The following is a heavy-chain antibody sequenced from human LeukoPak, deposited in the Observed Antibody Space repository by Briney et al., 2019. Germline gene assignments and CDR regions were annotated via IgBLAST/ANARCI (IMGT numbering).Heavy chain of an antibody. CDR3: VRGIWNGPYY. V-gene: IGHV3-48*01. CDR1: GFTFHSFG. D-gene: IGHD1-1*01. J-gene: IGHJ4*02. CDR2: ISSSSSTI. Sequence: PGGSLRLSCAASGFTFHSFGIIWLRQAPGKGLEWVSYISSSSSTIYHADSVKGRFTISRDNAQNSLYLQMNSLRAEDTAVYYCVRGIWNGPYYWGQGTLVTVSS.